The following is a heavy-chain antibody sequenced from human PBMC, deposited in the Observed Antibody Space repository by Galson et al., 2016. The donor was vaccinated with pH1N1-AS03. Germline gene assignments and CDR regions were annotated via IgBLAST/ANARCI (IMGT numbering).Heavy chain of an antibody. CDR3: SGGRYHTLDV. CDR2: ISPDGSIV. CDR1: GFTFSATW. J-gene: IGHJ6*02. V-gene: IGHV3-74*01. D-gene: IGHD1-26*01. Sequence: SLRLSCAASGFTFSATWIHWIRQGPGKGLVWVSRISPDGSIVGYADSVKGRFTVSRDNDKNTVYLEMINLRADDTAVYYCSGGRYHTLDVWGQGTTVTVS.